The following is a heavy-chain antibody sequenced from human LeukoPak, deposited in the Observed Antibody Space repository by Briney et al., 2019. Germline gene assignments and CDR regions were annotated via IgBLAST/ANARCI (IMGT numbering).Heavy chain of an antibody. D-gene: IGHD2-2*01. CDR2: INPSGGST. J-gene: IGHJ5*02. Sequence: ASVKVSCKASGYTFTSYYMHWVRQAPGQGLEWMGIINPSGGSTSYAQKFQGRVTMTRDMSTSTVYMELSSLRSEDTAVYYCARGWGYCSSTSCYYDWFDPWGQRTLVTVSS. CDR3: ARGWGYCSSTSCYYDWFDP. CDR1: GYTFTSYY. V-gene: IGHV1-46*01.